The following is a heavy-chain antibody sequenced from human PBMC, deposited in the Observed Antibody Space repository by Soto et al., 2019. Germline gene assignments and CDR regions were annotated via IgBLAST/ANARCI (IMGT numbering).Heavy chain of an antibody. CDR3: ASRDPGTSVDY. Sequence: SETLSLTCTVSGGSISSSSYYWGGLRQPPGQGLEWIGKIYYSGSTYDNPSLKSRVTISLDKSENQFSLKVTSLTAADTAVYYCASRDPGTSVDYWGQGTLVTVSS. D-gene: IGHD1-7*01. CDR1: GGSISSSSYY. CDR2: IYYSGST. V-gene: IGHV4-39*07. J-gene: IGHJ4*02.